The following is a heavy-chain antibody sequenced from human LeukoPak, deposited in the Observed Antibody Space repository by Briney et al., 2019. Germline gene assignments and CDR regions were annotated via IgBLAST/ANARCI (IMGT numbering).Heavy chain of an antibody. CDR2: IKEDGNEK. Sequence: GGSLRLSCAASGLTFSNYWMSWVRQAPGKGLEWVANIKEDGNEKYYVDSVKGRFTISRDSSKNTLFLQMNSLRPEDTAVYYCAKDRAYTYGYSYYFDYWGQGTLVTVSS. J-gene: IGHJ4*02. V-gene: IGHV3-7*03. D-gene: IGHD5-18*01. CDR3: AKDRAYTYGYSYYFDY. CDR1: GLTFSNYW.